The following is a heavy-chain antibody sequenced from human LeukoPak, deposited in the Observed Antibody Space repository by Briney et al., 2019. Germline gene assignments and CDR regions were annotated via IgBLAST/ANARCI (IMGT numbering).Heavy chain of an antibody. V-gene: IGHV1-2*02. J-gene: IGHJ4*02. D-gene: IGHD3-10*01. Sequence: GASVKVSCKASGYTFTGYHMHWVRQAPGQGLEWMGWINPNSGGTNYAQKFQGRVTMTRDTSISTAYMELSRLRSDDTAVYYCARTPEYYGSGRGDYCGQGTLVTVSS. CDR1: GYTFTGYH. CDR3: ARTPEYYGSGRGDY. CDR2: INPNSGGT.